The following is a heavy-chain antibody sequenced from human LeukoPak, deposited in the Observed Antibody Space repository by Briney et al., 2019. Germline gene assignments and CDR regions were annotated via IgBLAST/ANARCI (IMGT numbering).Heavy chain of an antibody. J-gene: IGHJ4*02. Sequence: GGSLRLSCAASGFPFSPYNMNWVRQAPGKGLEWVSSISYRSDYIYYAASLKGRFSISRDNANNSLYLLMNSLRAEDTAIYYCARGNWNDEGFFDYWGQGILVTVSS. D-gene: IGHD1-1*01. CDR3: ARGNWNDEGFFDY. CDR2: ISYRSDYI. V-gene: IGHV3-21*01. CDR1: GFPFSPYN.